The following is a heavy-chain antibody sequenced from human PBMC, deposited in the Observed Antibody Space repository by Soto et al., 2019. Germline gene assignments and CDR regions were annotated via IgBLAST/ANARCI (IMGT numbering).Heavy chain of an antibody. V-gene: IGHV4-59*12. Sequence: SETLSLTCTVSGGSINSYYWSWIRQPPGKGLEWIGYIYYSGSTNYNPSLKSRVTISVDRSKNQFSLKLSSVTAADTAVYYCARASTTVTTLDYWGQGTLVTVSS. CDR1: GGSINSYY. J-gene: IGHJ4*02. CDR2: IYYSGST. CDR3: ARASTTVTTLDY. D-gene: IGHD4-17*01.